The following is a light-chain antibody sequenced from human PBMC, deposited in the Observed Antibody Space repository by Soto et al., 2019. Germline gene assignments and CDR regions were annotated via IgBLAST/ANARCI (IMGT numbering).Light chain of an antibody. V-gene: IGKV3-15*01. CDR3: QQYNDWPLT. CDR2: GAF. J-gene: IGKJ1*01. Sequence: EILMTQSPXXXXVXPXXXVALSCRASQSVSSNLAWYQQKPGQAPSLLIYGAFTRATGIPARFSGTGSGTEFTLTISSLQSEDFALYYCQQYNDWPLTFGQGTKVDIK. CDR1: QSVSSN.